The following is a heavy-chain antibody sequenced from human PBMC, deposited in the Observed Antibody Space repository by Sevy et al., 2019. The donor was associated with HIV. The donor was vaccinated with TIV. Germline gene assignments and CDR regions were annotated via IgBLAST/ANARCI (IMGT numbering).Heavy chain of an antibody. Sequence: GGSLRLSCAASGFTFSSYWMSWVRQAPGKGLEWVANIKQDGSGKYYVDSVKGRFTISRDNAKNSLYLQMNSLRAEDTAVYYCARDGSSYYDSSGYYDYWGQGTLVTVSS. CDR2: IKQDGSGK. CDR3: ARDGSSYYDSSGYYDY. CDR1: GFTFSSYW. J-gene: IGHJ4*02. V-gene: IGHV3-7*01. D-gene: IGHD3-22*01.